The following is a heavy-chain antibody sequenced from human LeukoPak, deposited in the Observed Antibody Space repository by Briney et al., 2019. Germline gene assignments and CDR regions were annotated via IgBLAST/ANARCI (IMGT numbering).Heavy chain of an antibody. CDR3: ARGGGRGCSGGSRPYGLDV. V-gene: IGHV3-30-3*01. Sequence: GGSLRLSCAASGFTFSNYAMHWVRQAPGKGLEWVAVISYDGTNKYYADSVKGRYTISRDNSKNTLYLQMNSLRSEDTAVYYCARGGGRGCSGGSRPYGLDVWGQGTTVTVSS. J-gene: IGHJ6*02. CDR1: GFTFSNYA. CDR2: ISYDGTNK. D-gene: IGHD2-15*01.